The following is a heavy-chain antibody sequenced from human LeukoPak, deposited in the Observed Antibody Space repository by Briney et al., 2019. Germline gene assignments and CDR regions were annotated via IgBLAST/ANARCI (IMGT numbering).Heavy chain of an antibody. V-gene: IGHV3-9*03. CDR1: GFTFDDYA. Sequence: GGSLRLSCAASGFTFDDYAMHWVRQAPGKGLEWVSGISWNSGSIGYADSVKGRFTISRDNAKNSLYLQMNSLRAEHMALYYCAKDMRPSPSGLVIDYWGQGTLVTVSS. CDR2: ISWNSGSI. CDR3: AKDMRPSPSGLVIDY. J-gene: IGHJ4*02. D-gene: IGHD3-9*01.